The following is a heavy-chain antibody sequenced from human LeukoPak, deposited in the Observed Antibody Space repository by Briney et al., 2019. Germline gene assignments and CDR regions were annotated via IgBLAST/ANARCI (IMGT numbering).Heavy chain of an antibody. J-gene: IGHJ6*04. V-gene: IGHV3-30*04. CDR3: AELGITMIGGV. CDR1: GFTFSRHP. CDR2: ISYDGSKK. Sequence: GGSLRLSCVASGFTFSRHPMHWVRQAPGKGLEWVAVISYDGSKKDYADSVKGRFTISRDNAKNSLYLQMNSLRAEDTAVYYCAELGITMIGGVWGKGTTVTISS. D-gene: IGHD3-10*02.